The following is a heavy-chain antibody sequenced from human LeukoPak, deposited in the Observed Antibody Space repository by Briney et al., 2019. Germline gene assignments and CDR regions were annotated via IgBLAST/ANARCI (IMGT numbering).Heavy chain of an antibody. D-gene: IGHD3-10*01. J-gene: IGHJ3*02. V-gene: IGHV4-4*02. Sequence: SETLSLTCAVSGGSISSSNWWSWVRQPPGKGLEWIGEIYHSGSTNYNPSLKSRVTISVDTSKNQFSLKLSSVTAADTAVYYCARVKGANYYGSGSYYNVGDAFGIWGQGTMVTVSS. CDR1: GGSISSSNW. CDR2: IYHSGST. CDR3: ARVKGANYYGSGSYYNVGDAFGI.